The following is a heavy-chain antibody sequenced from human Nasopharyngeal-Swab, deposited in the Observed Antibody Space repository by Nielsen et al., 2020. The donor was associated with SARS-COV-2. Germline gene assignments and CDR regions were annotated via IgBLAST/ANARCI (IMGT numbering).Heavy chain of an antibody. J-gene: IGHJ4*02. CDR3: ARESLAATGDLDY. CDR2: ISADSGNT. CDR1: GYTFNNNG. Sequence: ASVKVSCKAFGYTFNNNGISWVRQAPGQGLEWMGWISADSGNTYYAQKFQGRVTMTTGTSTSAAYMELRSLGSDDTAVYYCARESLAATGDLDYWGQGTLVTVSS. D-gene: IGHD6-13*01. V-gene: IGHV1-18*01.